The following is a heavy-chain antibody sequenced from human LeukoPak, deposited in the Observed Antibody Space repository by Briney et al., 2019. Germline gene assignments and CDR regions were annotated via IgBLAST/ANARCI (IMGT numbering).Heavy chain of an antibody. CDR2: IYSGGST. D-gene: IGHD6-19*01. CDR3: ARQIAVAGPDAFDI. CDR1: GFTVSSNY. Sequence: GGSLRLSCAASGFTVSSNYMSWVRQAPGKGLEWVSVIYSGGSTYYADSVKGRFTISRHNSKNTPYLQMNSLRAEDTAVYYCARQIAVAGPDAFDIWGQGTMVTVSS. J-gene: IGHJ3*02. V-gene: IGHV3-53*04.